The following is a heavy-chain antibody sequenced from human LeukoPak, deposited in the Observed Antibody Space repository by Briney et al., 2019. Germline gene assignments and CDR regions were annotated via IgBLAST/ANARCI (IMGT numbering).Heavy chain of an antibody. CDR2: ISTSSSYI. V-gene: IGHV3-21*01. J-gene: IGHJ4*02. D-gene: IGHD3-22*01. CDR3: AGGYYDSSGSE. CDR1: GYTFRSYS. Sequence: GVSLRLSCATSGYTFRSYSTNWVRQAPGKGLEWVSSISTSSSYIYYAESVKGRFTISRDNAKNSLYLQMNSLRAEDTAVYYCAGGYYDSSGSEWGQGTLVTVSS.